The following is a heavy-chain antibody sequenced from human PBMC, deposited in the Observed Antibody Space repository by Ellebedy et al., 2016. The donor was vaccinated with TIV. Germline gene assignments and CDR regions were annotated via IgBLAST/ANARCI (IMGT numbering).Heavy chain of an antibody. CDR2: ISSSTGTI. CDR3: ARETRDGAFDI. Sequence: GGSLRLSCAASGFTFSRYNMNWVRQAPGKGLEWVSYISSSTGTIYYADSVKGRFTISRDNAKNSLYLQMNRLRDEDTAVYYCARETRDGAFDIWGQGTLVTVSS. CDR1: GFTFSRYN. V-gene: IGHV3-48*02. J-gene: IGHJ3*02. D-gene: IGHD5-24*01.